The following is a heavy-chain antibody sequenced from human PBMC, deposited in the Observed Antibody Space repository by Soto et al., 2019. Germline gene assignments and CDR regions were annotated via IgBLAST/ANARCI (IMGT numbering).Heavy chain of an antibody. D-gene: IGHD6-19*01. CDR3: ARGAAYSSGWPYFFDY. CDR2: LYSDGTT. J-gene: IGHJ4*02. V-gene: IGHV3-66*01. Sequence: GGSLRLSCAASGITVRSNYMCWVRQAPGRGLEWVSVLYSDGTTYYADSAKGRFTISRDNSKNTLYLQMNGLRAEDTAVYYCARGAAYSSGWPYFFDYWGQGALVTVAS. CDR1: GITVRSNY.